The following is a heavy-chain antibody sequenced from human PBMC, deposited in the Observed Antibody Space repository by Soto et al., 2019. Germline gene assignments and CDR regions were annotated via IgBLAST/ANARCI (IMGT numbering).Heavy chain of an antibody. D-gene: IGHD6-19*01. V-gene: IGHV1-18*04. J-gene: IGHJ5*02. CDR2: ISAYNGNT. CDR1: GYTFTSYG. CDR3: ERVTKWLVLSWFDT. Sequence: ASVKVSCKASGYTFTSYGISWVRQAPGQGLEWMGWISAYNGNTNYAQKLQGRVTMTTDTSTSTAYMELRSLRSDDTAVYYCERVTKWLVLSWFDTWGQGTLVTVSS.